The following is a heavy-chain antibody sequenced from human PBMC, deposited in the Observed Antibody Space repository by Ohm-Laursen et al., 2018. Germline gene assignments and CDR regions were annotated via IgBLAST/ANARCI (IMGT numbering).Heavy chain of an antibody. D-gene: IGHD1-1*01. J-gene: IGHJ3*02. V-gene: IGHV3-48*03. CDR2: ISRSGDTM. CDR1: GFTFSSHE. CDR3: ARVSYDAGDAFDI. Sequence: SLSLSCSASGFTFSSHEMSWVRQAPGQGLEWGSYISRSGDTMYYAVSVKGRFTISRDNGKNSLYLQMNSLRGEDTAVYFCARVSYDAGDAFDIWGQGTMVTVSS.